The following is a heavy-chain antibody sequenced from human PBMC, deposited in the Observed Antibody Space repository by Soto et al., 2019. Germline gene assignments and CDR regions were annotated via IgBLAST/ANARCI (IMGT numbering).Heavy chain of an antibody. D-gene: IGHD3-3*01. CDR3: GSLRGDYVFWLMDV. J-gene: IGHJ6*02. CDR1: GYSISSGYY. CDR2: ISHSGST. V-gene: IGHV4-38-2*01. Sequence: PSETLSLTCAVSGYSISSGYYWGWVRQPPGKGLEWVGTISHSGSTYYNPSLKSRVTISVDTSKSQFSLKLTSVTAADTAVYYCGSLRGDYVFWLMDVWGQGTTVTVTS.